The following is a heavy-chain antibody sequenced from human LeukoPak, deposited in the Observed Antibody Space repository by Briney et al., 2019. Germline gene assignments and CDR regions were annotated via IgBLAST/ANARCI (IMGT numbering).Heavy chain of an antibody. V-gene: IGHV4-4*09. CDR1: GSSIGTYS. D-gene: IGHD5-24*01. J-gene: IGHJ3*02. Sequence: SETLSLTCTASGSSIGTYSWIWIRQPPGKGREGIGYIYTTGSTHYNPSLKSRVTMSLDTSKNQFSLRLTSVTAADTAVFYCARHRAEMATITDDTFDMWGRGTMVTVSS. CDR3: ARHRAEMATITDDTFDM. CDR2: IYTTGST.